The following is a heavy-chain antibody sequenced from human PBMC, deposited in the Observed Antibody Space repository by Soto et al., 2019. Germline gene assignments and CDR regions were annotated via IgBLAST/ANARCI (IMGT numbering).Heavy chain of an antibody. CDR3: ARERKFDFWRKGLDV. D-gene: IGHD3-3*01. V-gene: IGHV1-8*01. CDR1: GYTFTTYD. J-gene: IGHJ6*02. CDR2: MDPNSGGT. Sequence: ASVKVSCKASGYTFTTYDINWVRQAPGQGLEWLGWMDPNSGGTGYAQNFQGRITMTRNISRNTAHMELSSLQSEDTAVYYCARERKFDFWRKGLDVWGQGTTVTV.